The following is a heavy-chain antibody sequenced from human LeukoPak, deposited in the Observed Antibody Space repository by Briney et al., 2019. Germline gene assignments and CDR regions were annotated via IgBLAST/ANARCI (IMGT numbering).Heavy chain of an antibody. CDR1: GGSISSYY. CDR3: ASGRVYGGLYYFDY. CDR2: IYYSGST. J-gene: IGHJ4*02. Sequence: SETLSLTCTVSGGSISSYYWSWIRQPPGKGLEWIGYIYYSGSTNYNPSLKSRVTISVDTSKNQFSLKLSSVTAADTAVYYCASGRVYGGLYYFDYWGQGTLVTVSP. D-gene: IGHD4-23*01. V-gene: IGHV4-59*01.